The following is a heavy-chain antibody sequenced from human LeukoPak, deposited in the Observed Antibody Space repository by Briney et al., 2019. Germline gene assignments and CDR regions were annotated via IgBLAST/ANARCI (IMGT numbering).Heavy chain of an antibody. J-gene: IGHJ4*02. D-gene: IGHD2-2*01. Sequence: ASVTVSCKVSGYTLIALSIHWVRHAPGRGLEWMGGFDPEDGEKIYAQKFQGRFIMTEDTSTDTAYMELSSLRSDDTAVYYCASGFAYQYFDSWGQGTLVTVSS. V-gene: IGHV1-24*01. CDR2: FDPEDGEK. CDR1: GYTLIALS. CDR3: ASGFAYQYFDS.